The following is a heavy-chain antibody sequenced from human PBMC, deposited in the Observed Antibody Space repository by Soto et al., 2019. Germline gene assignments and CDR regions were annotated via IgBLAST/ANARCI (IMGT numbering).Heavy chain of an antibody. CDR3: ARQYDILTGFPSYGMDV. Sequence: PGESLKISCKGSGYSFTSYWIGWVRQMPGKGLEWMGIIYPGDSDTGYSPSFQGQVTISADKSISTAYLQWSSLKASDTAMYYCARQYDILTGFPSYGMDVWGQGTTVTVSS. CDR2: IYPGDSDT. D-gene: IGHD3-9*01. V-gene: IGHV5-51*01. CDR1: GYSFTSYW. J-gene: IGHJ6*02.